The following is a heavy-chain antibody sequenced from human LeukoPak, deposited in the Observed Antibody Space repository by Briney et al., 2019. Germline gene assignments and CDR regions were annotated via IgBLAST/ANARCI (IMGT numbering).Heavy chain of an antibody. Sequence: PGGSLRLSCAASGFTVSSNYMSWVRQAPGKGLEWVSVIYRGGSTYYADSVKGRFTISRDNSKNTMYLQMNRLRAEATAVYYCAGLEYSSGWTGVDPWGQGTLVTVSS. J-gene: IGHJ5*02. CDR1: GFTVSSNY. V-gene: IGHV3-53*01. CDR3: AGLEYSSGWTGVDP. D-gene: IGHD6-19*01. CDR2: IYRGGST.